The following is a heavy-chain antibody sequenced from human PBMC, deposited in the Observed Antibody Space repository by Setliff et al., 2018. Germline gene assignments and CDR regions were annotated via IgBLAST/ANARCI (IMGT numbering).Heavy chain of an antibody. Sequence: SVKVSCKASGHTFTSYFMHWVRQAPGQGLEWMGMINPSGGYTIYAQKFQGRVTMTRDTSTSTVYLELSSLRSEDTAVYYCARGLIVLPGPSGDMGYFDYWGQGTLVTVSS. D-gene: IGHD2-8*01. CDR1: GHTFTSYF. CDR2: INPSGGYT. J-gene: IGHJ4*02. CDR3: ARGLIVLPGPSGDMGYFDY. V-gene: IGHV1-46*01.